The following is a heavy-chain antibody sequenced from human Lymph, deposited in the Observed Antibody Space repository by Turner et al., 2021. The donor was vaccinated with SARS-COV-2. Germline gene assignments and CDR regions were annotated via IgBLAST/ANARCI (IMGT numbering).Heavy chain of an antibody. CDR2: ISYDGSNK. V-gene: IGHV3-30-3*01. Sequence: QVQLVESGGGVVQPGRSLRISCAASGFTFSSYDMHWVRQAPGKGLEWVVLISYDGSNKYYADSVKGRFTISRDNSKKTLYLQMNSLRAEDTAVYYCARDFGGGMDVWGQGTTVTVSS. J-gene: IGHJ6*02. CDR1: GFTFSSYD. CDR3: ARDFGGGMDV. D-gene: IGHD3-16*01.